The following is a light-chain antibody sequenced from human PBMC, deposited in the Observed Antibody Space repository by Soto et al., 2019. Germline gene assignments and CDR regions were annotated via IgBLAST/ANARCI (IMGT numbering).Light chain of an antibody. J-gene: IGKJ5*01. CDR1: QSVSSY. V-gene: IGKV3-20*01. Sequence: EIVLTQSPATLSLSPGERAALSCRASQSVSSYLAWYQQKPGQAPRLLMYGASTRATGIPDRFSGSGSGTDFTLTISRLEPEDFAVYYCQQYGSSLSITFGQGTRLEI. CDR3: QQYGSSLSIT. CDR2: GAS.